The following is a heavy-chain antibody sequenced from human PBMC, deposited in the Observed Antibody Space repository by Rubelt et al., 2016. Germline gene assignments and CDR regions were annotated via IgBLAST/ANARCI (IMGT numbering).Heavy chain of an antibody. CDR1: GFTFSSYA. CDR3: ARDGNGDRNRLFDY. CDR2: ISYDGRNK. Sequence: GFTFSSYAMHWVRQAPGKGLEWVALISYDGRNKYYTDSLKGRFTISRDNSKNTLYLQMNSLRAEDTAVYYCARDGNGDRNRLFDYWGQGTLVTVSS. J-gene: IGHJ4*02. V-gene: IGHV3-30*04. D-gene: IGHD4-17*01.